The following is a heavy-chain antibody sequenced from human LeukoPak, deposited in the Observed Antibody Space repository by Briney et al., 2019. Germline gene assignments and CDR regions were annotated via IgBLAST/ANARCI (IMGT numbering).Heavy chain of an antibody. D-gene: IGHD5-18*01. CDR1: GFTFTTYA. J-gene: IGHJ3*02. CDR3: ARSSGYSYGPGGDAFDI. CDR2: VYSGGTT. Sequence: GGSLRLSCVASGFTFTTYAMGWVRQVPGKGLEWVSVVYSGGTTYYADSVKGRFTISRDNSKNTLYLQMNSLRAEDTAVYYCARSSGYSYGPGGDAFDIWGQGTMVTVSS. V-gene: IGHV3-66*01.